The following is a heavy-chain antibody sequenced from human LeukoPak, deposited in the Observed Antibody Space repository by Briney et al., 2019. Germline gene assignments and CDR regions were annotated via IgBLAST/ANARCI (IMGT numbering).Heavy chain of an antibody. CDR3: ARGGDIQVWSVVVDC. D-gene: IGHD5-18*01. V-gene: IGHV1-2*02. J-gene: IGHJ4*02. CDR2: INPNSAGT. CDR1: GSTFTVYY. Sequence: ASVKVSFKSSGSTFTVYYMHWVRQAPGQGLEWMGWINPNSAGTNYAQNFQDRVTMTRDASISTNYLELSRLRSDGAAGYYCARGGDIQVWSVVVDCWGEGTLVSVS.